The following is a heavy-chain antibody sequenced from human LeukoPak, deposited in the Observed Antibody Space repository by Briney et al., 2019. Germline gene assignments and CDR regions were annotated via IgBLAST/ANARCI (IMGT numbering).Heavy chain of an antibody. Sequence: GGSLRLSCAASGFTFSSYWMSWVRQAPGKGLEWVANIKQDGSEKYYVDSVKGRFTISRDNAKSSLYLQMNSLRAEDTAVYYCASGSPGVVTLYYFDYWGQGTLVTVSS. CDR2: IKQDGSEK. V-gene: IGHV3-7*03. D-gene: IGHD3-3*01. J-gene: IGHJ4*02. CDR3: ASGSPGVVTLYYFDY. CDR1: GFTFSSYW.